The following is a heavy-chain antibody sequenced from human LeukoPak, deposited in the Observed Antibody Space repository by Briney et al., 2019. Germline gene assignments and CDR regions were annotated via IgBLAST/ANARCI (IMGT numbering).Heavy chain of an antibody. CDR1: GFTFDDYA. CDR3: SKDSYGGIGGLYAFDI. Sequence: PGGSLRLSCAASGFTFDDYAMHWVRHAPGKGLEWVSLISWYGGSTYYADSVKGRSTISRDNRKNSLYPQMTRRSAEDNVLYYCSKDSYGGIGGLYAFDIWGQGTMVTVSS. CDR2: ISWYGGST. D-gene: IGHD3-16*01. J-gene: IGHJ3*02. V-gene: IGHV3-43D*04.